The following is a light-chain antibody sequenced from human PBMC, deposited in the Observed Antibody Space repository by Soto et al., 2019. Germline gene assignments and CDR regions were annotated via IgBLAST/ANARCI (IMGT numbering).Light chain of an antibody. Sequence: DIVMTQSPDSLAVSLGERATIACKSSQIFFYTSNNRNYLAWYQQKPGQPPKLLIYWASTRESGVPDRFSGSGSGTDFTLTISSLQAEDVAVYYCQQYYSSPTWTFGQGAKVDIK. CDR2: WAS. CDR1: QIFFYTSNNRNY. CDR3: QQYYSSPTWT. J-gene: IGKJ1*01. V-gene: IGKV4-1*01.